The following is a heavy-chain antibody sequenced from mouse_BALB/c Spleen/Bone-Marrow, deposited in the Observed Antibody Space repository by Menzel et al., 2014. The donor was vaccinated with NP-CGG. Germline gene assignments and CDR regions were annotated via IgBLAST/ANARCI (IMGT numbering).Heavy chain of an antibody. J-gene: IGHJ4*01. D-gene: IGHD1-1*01. CDR2: ILPSIGRT. CDR1: DSEGFPIAY. V-gene: IGHV15-2*02. Sequence: QVQLQQSGSELRSPGSSVKLSCKAFDSEGFPIAYMGWIRQKPGQRFEWIGDILPSIGRTIYGEKFEDKATLDADTVSNTAYLELNSRTSEDSAIYYCASSGTTGAMDYWGQVTSGAVSS. CDR3: ASSGTTGAMDY.